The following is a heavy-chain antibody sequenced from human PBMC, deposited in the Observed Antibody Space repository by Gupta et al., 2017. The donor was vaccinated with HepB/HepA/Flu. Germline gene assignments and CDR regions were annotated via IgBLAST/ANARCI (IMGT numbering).Heavy chain of an antibody. V-gene: IGHV3-30-3*01. CDR1: GFTLHSSN. J-gene: IGHJ6*02. Sequence: QGQLVESGGGVVQPGRSLRLPCAATGFTLHSSNMYWVRQAPGKGLEWVALTLSDGGNKYYADSVKGRFTISRENSKNTLYLQMNSLRGEDTAVYYCARGNYGLDVWGQGTTVSVSS. CDR2: TLSDGGNK. CDR3: ARGNYGLDV.